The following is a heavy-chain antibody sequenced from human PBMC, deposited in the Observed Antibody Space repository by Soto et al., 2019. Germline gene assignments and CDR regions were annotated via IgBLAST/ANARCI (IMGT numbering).Heavy chain of an antibody. D-gene: IGHD6-13*01. Sequence: QVQLVQSGAEVKKPGSSVKVSSKASGGTFSSYAISWVRQAPGQGLEWMGGIIPIFGTANYAQKFQGRVTITADESTSTAYMELSSLRSEDTAVYYCARDADTAAGTGDAFDIWGQGTMVTVSS. V-gene: IGHV1-69*12. CDR2: IIPIFGTA. CDR3: ARDADTAAGTGDAFDI. CDR1: GGTFSSYA. J-gene: IGHJ3*02.